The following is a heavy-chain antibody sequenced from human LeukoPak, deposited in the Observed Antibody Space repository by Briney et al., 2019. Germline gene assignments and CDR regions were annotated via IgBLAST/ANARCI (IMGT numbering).Heavy chain of an antibody. D-gene: IGHD3-10*01. J-gene: IGHJ4*02. V-gene: IGHV4-31*03. CDR1: GDSIGSGNYY. CDR3: ARVGGGVY. Sequence: SETLSLTCTVSGDSIGSGNYYWGWIRQYPGKGLEWIGYIYYSGNTYYNPSLKSRVIISIDTSKNYFSLNLSRATAADTAVYYCARVGGGVYWGQGTLVTVSS. CDR2: IYYSGNT.